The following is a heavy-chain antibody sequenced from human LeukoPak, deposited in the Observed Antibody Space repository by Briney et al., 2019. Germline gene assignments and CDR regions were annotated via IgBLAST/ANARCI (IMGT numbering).Heavy chain of an antibody. CDR1: GFTFDDYA. D-gene: IGHD1-26*01. Sequence: PGRSLRLSCAASGFTFDDYAMHWVRQAPGEGLEWVSGISWNSGSIGYADSVKGRFTISRDNAKNSLYLQMNSLRAEDTALYYCAKDVAGIVGATGLFQHWGQGTLVTVSS. CDR3: AKDVAGIVGATGLFQH. J-gene: IGHJ1*01. CDR2: ISWNSGSI. V-gene: IGHV3-9*01.